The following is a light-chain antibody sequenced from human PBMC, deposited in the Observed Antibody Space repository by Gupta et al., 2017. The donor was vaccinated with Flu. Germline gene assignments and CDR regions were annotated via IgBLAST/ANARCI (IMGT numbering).Light chain of an antibody. CDR2: EVN. CDR3: SAYTSTSSLV. Sequence: SITISSTGTSNDIGANRFVSWYHPHPGQAPNLLVYEVNNRPSGVSNRFSGSKSANTASLTISGLQADDEAHYFCSAYTSTSSLVFAGGTKLTVL. V-gene: IGLV2-14*01. CDR1: SNDIGANRF. J-gene: IGLJ3*02.